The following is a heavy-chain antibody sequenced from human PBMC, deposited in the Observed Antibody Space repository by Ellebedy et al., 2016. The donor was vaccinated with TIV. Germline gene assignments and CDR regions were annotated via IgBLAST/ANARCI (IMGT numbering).Heavy chain of an antibody. CDR1: GYTFTTYA. J-gene: IGHJ4*02. D-gene: IGHD2-21*01. CDR3: ARDFCGGAGCHQPGDVLY. V-gene: IGHV7-4-1*02. Sequence: ASVKVSCKASGYTFTTYAMNWVRQAPGQGLEWMGWINTNTGNPTYAQGFTGRFVFSLDTSVSTAYLQISGLEAEDTAVYYCARDFCGGAGCHQPGDVLYWGQGTRVTVSS. CDR2: INTNTGNP.